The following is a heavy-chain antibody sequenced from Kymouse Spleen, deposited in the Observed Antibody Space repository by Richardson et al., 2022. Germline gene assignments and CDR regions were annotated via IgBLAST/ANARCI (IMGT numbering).Heavy chain of an antibody. D-gene: IGHD1-7*01. CDR3: AREGITGTTDYYYGMDV. J-gene: IGHJ6*02. CDR1: GGSISSGGYY. Sequence: QVQLQESGPGLVKPSQTLSLTCTVSGGSISSGGYYWSWIRQHPGKGLEWIGYIYYSGSTYYNPSLKSRVTISVDTSKNQFSLKLSSVTAADTAVYYCAREGITGTTDYYYGMDVWGQGTTVTVSS. V-gene: IGHV4-31*03. CDR2: IYYSGST.